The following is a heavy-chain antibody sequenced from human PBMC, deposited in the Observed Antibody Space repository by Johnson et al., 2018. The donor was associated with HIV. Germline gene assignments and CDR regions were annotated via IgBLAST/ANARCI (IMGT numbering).Heavy chain of an antibody. CDR1: GFTFSSYA. Sequence: QVQLVESGGGVVQPGRSLRLSCAASGFTFSSYAMHWVRQAPGKGLEWVAVISYDGSNKYYADSVKGRFTISRDNSKNTLYLQMNSLRAEDTAVYYCARVGRLPSTFDIWGRGTMVTVSS. V-gene: IGHV3-30*04. D-gene: IGHD3-16*01. J-gene: IGHJ3*02. CDR3: ARVGRLPSTFDI. CDR2: ISYDGSNK.